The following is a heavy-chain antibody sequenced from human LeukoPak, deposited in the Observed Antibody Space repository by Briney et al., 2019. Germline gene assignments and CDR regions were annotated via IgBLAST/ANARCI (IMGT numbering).Heavy chain of an antibody. CDR3: ARQKWEQQGRDYYFNGLDV. CDR2: LYYSGST. Sequence: SETLSLTCTVSGGSISSSSYYWGWIRQPPGKGLEWIGCLYYSGSTYYNPSLKSRVTISVGTSKNQFSLKLSSVTAADTAVYYCARQKWEQQGRDYYFNGLDVWGPGTTVIVSS. V-gene: IGHV4-39*07. J-gene: IGHJ6*02. CDR1: GGSISSSSYY. D-gene: IGHD1/OR15-1a*01.